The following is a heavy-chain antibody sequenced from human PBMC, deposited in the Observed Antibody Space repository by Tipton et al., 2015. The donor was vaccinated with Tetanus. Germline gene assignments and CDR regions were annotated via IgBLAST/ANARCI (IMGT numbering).Heavy chain of an antibody. CDR3: ARGGSYLGIYYYYAMDV. J-gene: IGHJ6*01. CDR1: GDTFGSFD. CDR2: IIPSLGST. V-gene: IGHV1-69*01. Sequence: QSGPEVKKPGSSVTVSCEASGDTFGSFDVSWMRQAPGQGLEWMGGIIPSLGSTTYAPKFQGRITITADEVTTTAYMEVSSLTSEDTAVFYCARGGSYLGIYYYYAMDVWGQGTTVTVSS. D-gene: IGHD1-26*01.